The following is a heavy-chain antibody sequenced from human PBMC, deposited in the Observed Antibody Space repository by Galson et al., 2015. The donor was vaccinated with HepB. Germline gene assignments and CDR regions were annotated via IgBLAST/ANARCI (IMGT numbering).Heavy chain of an antibody. D-gene: IGHD3-10*01. CDR2: IYPGDSDT. CDR3: ARLRGYYYGSGTDTENQRYFDY. CDR1: GYSFTSYW. J-gene: IGHJ4*02. V-gene: IGHV5-51*03. Sequence: QSGAEVKKPGESLKISCTGSGYSFTSYWIGWVRQMPGKGLEWMGIIYPGDSDTRYSPSFQGQVTISADKSISTAYLQWSSLKASDTAMYYCARLRGYYYGSGTDTENQRYFDYWGQGTLVTVSS.